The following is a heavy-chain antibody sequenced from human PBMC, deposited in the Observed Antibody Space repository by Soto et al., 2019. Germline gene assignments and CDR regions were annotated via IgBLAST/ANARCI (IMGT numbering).Heavy chain of an antibody. CDR3: ARENCSSTSCQLDYYYYGMDV. CDR2: IWYDGSNK. Sequence: QVQLVESGGGVVQPGRSLRLSCAASGFTFSSYGMHWVRQAPGKGLEWLAVIWYDGSNKYYADSVKGRFTISRDNSKNTLYLQMNSLRAEDTAVYYCARENCSSTSCQLDYYYYGMDVWGQGTTVTVSS. CDR1: GFTFSSYG. J-gene: IGHJ6*02. V-gene: IGHV3-33*01. D-gene: IGHD2-2*01.